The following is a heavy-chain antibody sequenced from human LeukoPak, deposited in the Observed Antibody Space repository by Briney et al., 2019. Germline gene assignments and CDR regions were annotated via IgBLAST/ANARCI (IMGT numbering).Heavy chain of an antibody. D-gene: IGHD2-2*01. J-gene: IGHJ4*02. Sequence: GGSLRLSCAASGFTFSDYYMSWIRQAPGKGLEWVSYISSSGSTIYYADSVKGRFTISRDNAKNSLYLQMNSLRTEDMAVYYCVQDSYAISSSGSTFASWGQGTLVTVSS. CDR1: GFTFSDYY. CDR3: VQDSYAISSSGSTFAS. V-gene: IGHV3-11*01. CDR2: ISSSGSTI.